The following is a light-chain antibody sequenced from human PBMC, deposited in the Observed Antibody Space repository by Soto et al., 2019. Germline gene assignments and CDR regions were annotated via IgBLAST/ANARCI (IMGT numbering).Light chain of an antibody. J-gene: IGKJ1*01. Sequence: EIVMTQSPATLSVSPGDRATLSCRASQSLIKNLAWYQQKPGKTARLLISDGSTWATGVPGRFSGSGCRTYFTIIISSLQAEDFAVYCCQEYNNWWTFGQGTKVDIK. CDR2: DGS. CDR1: QSLIKN. V-gene: IGKV3-15*01. CDR3: QEYNNWWT.